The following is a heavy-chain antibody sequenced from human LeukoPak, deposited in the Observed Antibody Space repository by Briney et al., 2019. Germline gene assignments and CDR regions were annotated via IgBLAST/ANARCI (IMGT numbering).Heavy chain of an antibody. J-gene: IGHJ4*02. CDR3: ARGLGPMSPSLDY. CDR1: GESFSYNY. D-gene: IGHD3-22*01. Sequence: SETLSLTCAVSGESFSYNYWTWVRQPPGKGLEWIGDINHSGRVNYRPSLKSRVTISVDTSKSQFSLKLSAVTAADPAVYYCARGLGPMSPSLDYWGQGSLVTVSS. CDR2: INHSGRV. V-gene: IGHV4-34*01.